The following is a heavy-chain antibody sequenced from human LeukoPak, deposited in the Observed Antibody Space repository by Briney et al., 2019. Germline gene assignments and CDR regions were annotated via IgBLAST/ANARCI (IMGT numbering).Heavy chain of an antibody. J-gene: IGHJ3*02. V-gene: IGHV1-2*02. D-gene: IGHD2-2*01. Sequence: ASVKVSCKASGYTFTGFYMHWVRQAPGQGLEWMGWINPNSGGTKYAQNFQGRVTMTRDTSISTAYMELSRLRSDDTAVYYCARDGGGQDIVVIPASDAFDIWGQGTMVTVSS. CDR3: ARDGGGQDIVVIPASDAFDI. CDR2: INPNSGGT. CDR1: GYTFTGFY.